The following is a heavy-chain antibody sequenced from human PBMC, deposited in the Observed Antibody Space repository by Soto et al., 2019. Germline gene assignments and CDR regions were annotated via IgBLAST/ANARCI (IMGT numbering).Heavy chain of an antibody. V-gene: IGHV4-38-2*01. Sequence: SETLSLTCAVSGYSISSGYYWGWLRQPPWKGLEWVGSIYHGGSAYYNPSLNSRVTLSIDMTNNRVSLILNSVTAADTAVYYCGRVGPWVSDYCDSSPYTFENWFDPWGQGTLVTVSS. CDR3: GRVGPWVSDYCDSSPYTFENWFDP. D-gene: IGHD3-22*01. CDR2: IYHGGSA. J-gene: IGHJ5*02. CDR1: GYSISSGYY.